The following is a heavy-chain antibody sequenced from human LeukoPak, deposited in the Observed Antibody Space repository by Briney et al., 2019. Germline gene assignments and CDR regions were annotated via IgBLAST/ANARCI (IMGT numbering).Heavy chain of an antibody. D-gene: IGHD2-2*01. V-gene: IGHV3-30*02. CDR3: ARDQGCTSTNCYSLFFHY. J-gene: IGHJ4*02. Sequence: GGSLRLSCAASGFTFSTYGMHWVRQAPGKGLEWVALIWYDGSNKYYADSVKGRFTISRDNYKNTLYLQMNSLRAEDTAVYYCARDQGCTSTNCYSLFFHYWGQGTLATVSS. CDR1: GFTFSTYG. CDR2: IWYDGSNK.